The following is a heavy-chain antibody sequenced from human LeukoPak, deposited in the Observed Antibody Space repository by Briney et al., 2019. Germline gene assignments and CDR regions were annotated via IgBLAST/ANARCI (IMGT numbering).Heavy chain of an antibody. CDR2: INHSGST. Sequence: SETLSLTCAVYGGSFSGYYWGWSRQPPRKGLEWIGEINHSGSTNYNPSIKSRVTISVDKSKTQFSLKPSSVTAADPAVYYCERGLWFDGWGQGTLVTVSS. CDR1: GGSFSGYY. V-gene: IGHV4-34*01. J-gene: IGHJ5*02. CDR3: ERGLWFDG.